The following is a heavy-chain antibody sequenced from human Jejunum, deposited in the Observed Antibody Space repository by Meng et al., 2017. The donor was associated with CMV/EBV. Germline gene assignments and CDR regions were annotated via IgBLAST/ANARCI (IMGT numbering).Heavy chain of an antibody. V-gene: IGHV3-74*01. CDR3: ARGAYYSDSPDYQNPDAFDI. CDR1: YW. D-gene: IGHD3-22*01. Sequence: YWKHWLRQSPGKGLVSVSRSNYDGTVTNYADSVKGRFTISRDNGRNTLYLQMDNLRAEDTAVYYCARGAYYSDSPDYQNPDAFDIWGQGTMVTVSS. J-gene: IGHJ3*02. CDR2: SNYDGTVT.